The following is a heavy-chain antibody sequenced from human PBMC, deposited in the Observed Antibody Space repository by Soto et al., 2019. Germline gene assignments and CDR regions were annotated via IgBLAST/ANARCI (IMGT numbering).Heavy chain of an antibody. CDR2: IYFAGTT. CDR1: GASISPNY. CDR3: ARLGAFFQALDS. V-gene: IGHV4-59*08. D-gene: IGHD3-16*01. J-gene: IGHJ4*02. Sequence: PSETLSLTCTVSGASISPNYWSWIRQPPGKGLEWIGYIYFAGTTTYNPSLRSRVPMSVDTSANQFSLNLTSVTAADTAIYYCARLGAFFQALDSWGQGTLVTVSS.